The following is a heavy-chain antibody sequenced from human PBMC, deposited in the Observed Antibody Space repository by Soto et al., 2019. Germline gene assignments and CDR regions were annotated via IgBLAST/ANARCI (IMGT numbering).Heavy chain of an antibody. J-gene: IGHJ4*02. CDR3: ARPTGEVLSPLKSGVDY. CDR2: ISYDGSNK. CDR1: GFTFSSYA. V-gene: IGHV3-30-3*01. D-gene: IGHD3-10*01. Sequence: GGSLRLSCAASGFTFSSYAMHWVRQAPGKGLEWVAVISYDGSNKYYADSVKGRFTISRDNSKNTLYLQMNSLRAEDTAVYYCARPTGEVLSPLKSGVDYWGQGTLVTVSS.